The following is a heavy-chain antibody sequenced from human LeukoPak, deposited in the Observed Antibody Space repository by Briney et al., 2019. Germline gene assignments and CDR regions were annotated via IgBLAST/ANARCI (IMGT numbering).Heavy chain of an antibody. D-gene: IGHD3-3*01. CDR1: GGSISTGSYY. V-gene: IGHV4-61*02. J-gene: IGHJ4*02. CDR3: ARNFGVGSVYFDY. CDR2: IYSSGST. Sequence: SQTLSLTCTVSGGSISTGSYYWSWIWQPAGKGLEWIGRIYSSGSTNYNPSLKSRVTISVDTSKNQFSLKLSSVTAADTAVYYCARNFGVGSVYFDYWGQGTLVTVSS.